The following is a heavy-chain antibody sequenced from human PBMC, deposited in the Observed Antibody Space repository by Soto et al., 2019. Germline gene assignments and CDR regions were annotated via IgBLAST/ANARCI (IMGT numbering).Heavy chain of an antibody. D-gene: IGHD3-10*01. Sequence: GGSLRLSCAASGFTFSSYGMHWVRQAPGKGLEWVAVIWYDGSNKYYADSVKGRFTISRDNSKNTLCLQMNSLRAEDTAVYYCAREIWFGELDRQNWFDPWGQGTLVTVSS. V-gene: IGHV3-33*01. CDR2: IWYDGSNK. CDR1: GFTFSSYG. CDR3: AREIWFGELDRQNWFDP. J-gene: IGHJ5*02.